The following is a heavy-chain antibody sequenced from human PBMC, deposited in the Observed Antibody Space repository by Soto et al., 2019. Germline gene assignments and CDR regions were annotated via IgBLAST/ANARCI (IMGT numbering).Heavy chain of an antibody. V-gene: IGHV1-46*01. J-gene: IGHJ4*02. CDR1: GYTFTSYY. CDR2: INPSGGST. CDR3: AREMYKPHTRLNCSGCSCYDDY. D-gene: IGHD2-15*01. Sequence: GASVKVSCKASGYTFTSYYMHWVRQAPGQGLEWMGIINPSGGSTSYAQKFQGRVTMTRGTSTSTVYMELSSRRSEDTAVYYCAREMYKPHTRLNCSGCSCYDDYWGQGTLVTVSS.